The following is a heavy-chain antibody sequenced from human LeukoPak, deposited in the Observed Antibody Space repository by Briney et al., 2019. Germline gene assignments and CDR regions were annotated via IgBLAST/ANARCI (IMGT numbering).Heavy chain of an antibody. Sequence: GGSLRLSCAASGFTFSDYYMSWIRQAPGKGLEWVSYISSSSSYTNYAGSVKGRFTISRDNAKNSLHLQMNSLRAEDTAVYYCERVGWVNVDTAMMFDYWGQGTLVTVSS. CDR3: ERVGWVNVDTAMMFDY. D-gene: IGHD5-18*01. V-gene: IGHV3-11*06. J-gene: IGHJ4*02. CDR2: ISSSSSYT. CDR1: GFTFSDYY.